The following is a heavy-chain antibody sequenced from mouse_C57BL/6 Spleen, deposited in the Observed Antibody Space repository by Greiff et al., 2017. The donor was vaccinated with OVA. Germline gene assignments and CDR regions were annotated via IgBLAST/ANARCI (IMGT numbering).Heavy chain of an antibody. D-gene: IGHD2-3*01. CDR3: ARRGYYAFSFAY. CDR2: FHPYNDDT. CDR1: GYTFTTYP. V-gene: IGHV1-47*01. Sequence: VQLKESGAELVKPGASVKMSCKASGYTFTTYPIEWMKQNHGKSLEWIGNFHPYNDDTKYNEKFKGKATLTVEKSSSTVYLELSRLTSDDSAVYYCARRGYYAFSFAYWGQGTLVTVSA. J-gene: IGHJ3*01.